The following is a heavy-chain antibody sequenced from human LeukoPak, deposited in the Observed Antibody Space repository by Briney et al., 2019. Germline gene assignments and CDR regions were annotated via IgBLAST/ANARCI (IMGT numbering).Heavy chain of an antibody. J-gene: IGHJ4*02. CDR3: AARTMVRDY. CDR1: GGSISSGGYY. V-gene: IGHV4-30-2*01. Sequence: SETLSLTCTVSGGSISSGGYYWSWIRQPPGKGLEWIGYIYHSGSTYYNPSLKSRVTISVDRSKNQFSLKLSSVTAADTAVYYCAARTMVRDYWGQGTLVTVSS. D-gene: IGHD3-10*01. CDR2: IYHSGST.